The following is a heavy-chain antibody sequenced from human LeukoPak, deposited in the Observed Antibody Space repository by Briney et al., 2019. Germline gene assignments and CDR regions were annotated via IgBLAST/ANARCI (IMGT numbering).Heavy chain of an antibody. CDR1: GYTFTSYD. CDR2: MNPNSGNT. D-gene: IGHD4-17*01. CDR3: ARVSHDYGDYYFDY. J-gene: IGHJ4*02. Sequence: ASVKVSCKASGYTFTSYDINWVRQATGQGLEWMGWMNPNSGNTGYAQKLQGRVTMTRNTSISTAYMELSSLRSEDTAVYYCARVSHDYGDYYFDYWGQGTLVTVPS. V-gene: IGHV1-8*01.